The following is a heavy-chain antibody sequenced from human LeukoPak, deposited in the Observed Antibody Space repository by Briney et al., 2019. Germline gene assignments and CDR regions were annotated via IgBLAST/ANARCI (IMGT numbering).Heavy chain of an antibody. CDR3: EKDLGGNYNY. V-gene: IGHV3-74*01. Sequence: GGSLRLSCEVSGFSFRTYWMNWVRQVPGKGLVWVSRIDYDGSITNYADSVKGRFTISRDNARNTLYLQMNSLRVDDAAVYYCEKDLGGNYNYGGQGPLVTVSS. J-gene: IGHJ4*02. D-gene: IGHD1-7*01. CDR2: IDYDGSIT. CDR1: GFSFRTYW.